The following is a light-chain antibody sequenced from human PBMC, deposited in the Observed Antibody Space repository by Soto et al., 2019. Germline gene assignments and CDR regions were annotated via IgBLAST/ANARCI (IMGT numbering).Light chain of an antibody. J-gene: IGLJ1*01. CDR2: EIS. V-gene: IGLV2-14*01. CDR1: SGDVGGYNY. CDR3: SSSSNTSTPLV. Sequence: QSALTQPASVSGSPGQSITISCTGTSGDVGGYNYVSWYQQHPGEAPKLVIYEISNRPSGVSERFSGSRSGNTASLTISGLQPDDEADYYCSSSSNTSTPLVFGSGTKVTVL.